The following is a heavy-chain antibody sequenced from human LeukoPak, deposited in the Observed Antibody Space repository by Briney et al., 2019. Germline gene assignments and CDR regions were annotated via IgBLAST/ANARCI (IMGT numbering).Heavy chain of an antibody. D-gene: IGHD5-18*01. Sequence: SQTLSLTCAISGDSVSSNSAAWNCIRQSPSGGLECLGRTYYRSKWSKDYSVSVKSRITINPDTSNNQLSLQLNSVTPEDTAVYYCARSLDTDLREWGQGTLVTVSS. J-gene: IGHJ4*02. V-gene: IGHV6-1*01. CDR3: ARSLDTDLRE. CDR1: GDSVSSNSAA. CDR2: TYYRSKWSK.